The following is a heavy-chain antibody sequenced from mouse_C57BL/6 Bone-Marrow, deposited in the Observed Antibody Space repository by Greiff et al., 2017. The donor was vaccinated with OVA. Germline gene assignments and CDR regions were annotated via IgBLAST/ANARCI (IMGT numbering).Heavy chain of an antibody. J-gene: IGHJ4*01. Sequence: VQLVESGPGLVAPSQSLSITCTVSGFSLTSYGVHWVRQPPGKGLEWLVVIWSDGSTTYTSALNSRLSICKDNSKSQVFLKMNSLQTDDTAMYYCARQSYYYGSSYGDYAMDYWGQGTSVTVSS. CDR2: IWSDGST. D-gene: IGHD1-1*01. CDR1: GFSLTSYG. V-gene: IGHV2-6-1*01. CDR3: ARQSYYYGSSYGDYAMDY.